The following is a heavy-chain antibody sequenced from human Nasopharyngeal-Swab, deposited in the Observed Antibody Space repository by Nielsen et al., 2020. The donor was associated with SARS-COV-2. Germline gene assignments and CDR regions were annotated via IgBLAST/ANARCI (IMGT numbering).Heavy chain of an antibody. V-gene: IGHV5-51*01. CDR3: ARAKAMITFGGVIVSDYYYGMDV. Sequence: GESLKISCQGSGYSFTSYWIGWVRRMPGKGLEWMGIIYPGDSDTRYSPSFQGQVTISADKSISTAYLQWSSLKASDTAMYYCARAKAMITFGGVIVSDYYYGMDVWGQGTTVTVSS. J-gene: IGHJ6*02. D-gene: IGHD3-16*02. CDR1: GYSFTSYW. CDR2: IYPGDSDT.